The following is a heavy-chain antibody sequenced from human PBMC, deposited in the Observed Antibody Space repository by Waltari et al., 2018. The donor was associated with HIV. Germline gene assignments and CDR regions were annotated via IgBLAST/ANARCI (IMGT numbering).Heavy chain of an antibody. D-gene: IGHD3-22*01. V-gene: IGHV4-34*01. CDR2: INHSGSI. Sequence: QVQLQQWGAGLLKPSETLSLTCAVYGGSCSGYYWSWIRQPPGKGLEWIGEINHSGSIKYNPSLMSRVTISMDTSKNQFSLKLSSVTAADTAVYYCARGPDDYYDSSGWTDYFDYWGQGTLVTVSS. J-gene: IGHJ4*02. CDR3: ARGPDDYYDSSGWTDYFDY. CDR1: GGSCSGYY.